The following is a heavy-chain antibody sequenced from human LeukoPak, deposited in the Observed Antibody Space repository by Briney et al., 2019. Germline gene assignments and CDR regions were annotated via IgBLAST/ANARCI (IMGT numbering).Heavy chain of an antibody. CDR2: INRNGESR. J-gene: IGHJ3*01. CDR1: GFTFDDYA. CDR3: ARVGNSLFGAATDAFDV. V-gene: IGHV3-20*04. D-gene: IGHD3-3*01. Sequence: GGSLRLSCAASGFTFDDYAMSWVRQVPGRGLEWVSFINRNGESRGYVDSVKGRFTISRDTATNSLYLEMNSLRGEDTAFFYCARVGNSLFGAATDAFDVWSQGTLVTVSS.